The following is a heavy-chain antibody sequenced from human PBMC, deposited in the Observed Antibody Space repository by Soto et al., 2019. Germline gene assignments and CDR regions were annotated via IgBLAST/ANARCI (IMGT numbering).Heavy chain of an antibody. J-gene: IGHJ4*02. Sequence: PSETLSLTCAVSGGSISSGGYSWSWIRQPPGKGLEWIGYIYHSGSTYYNPSLKSRVTISVDRSKNQFSLKLSSVTAADTAVYYCARALIVGALFDYWGQGTLVTSPQ. CDR2: IYHSGST. D-gene: IGHD1-26*01. CDR3: ARALIVGALFDY. V-gene: IGHV4-30-2*01. CDR1: GGSISSGGYS.